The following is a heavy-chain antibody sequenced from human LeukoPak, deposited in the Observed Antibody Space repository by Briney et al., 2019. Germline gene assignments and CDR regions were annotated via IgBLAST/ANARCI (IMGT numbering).Heavy chain of an antibody. J-gene: IGHJ4*02. CDR2: IYYSGST. Sequence: SETLSLTCAVYGESLSGFYWSWIRQSPGKGLEWIGYIYYSGSTNYNPSLKSRVTISVDTSKNQFSLKLSSVTAADTAVYYCARNYKYNWNLSDYWGQGTLVTVSS. D-gene: IGHD1-20*01. CDR1: GESLSGFY. V-gene: IGHV4-59*01. CDR3: ARNYKYNWNLSDY.